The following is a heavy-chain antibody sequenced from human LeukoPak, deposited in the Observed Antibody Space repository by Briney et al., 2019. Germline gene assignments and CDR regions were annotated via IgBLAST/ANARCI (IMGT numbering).Heavy chain of an antibody. CDR3: ARYAAAAGPNWFDP. CDR2: IYYTGNT. V-gene: IGHV4-59*01. CDR1: GGSISGYY. Sequence: SETLSLTCTVSGGSISGYYWSWIRQPPGKGLEWIGLIYYTGNTHYNPSLKSRVIISVVTSKNQFSLKLTSVTAADTAVYYCARYAAAAGPNWFDPWGQGTLVTVSS. J-gene: IGHJ5*02. D-gene: IGHD6-13*01.